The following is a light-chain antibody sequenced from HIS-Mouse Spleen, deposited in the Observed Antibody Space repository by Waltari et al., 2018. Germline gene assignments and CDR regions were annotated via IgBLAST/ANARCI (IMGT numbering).Light chain of an antibody. Sequence: SYELTQPPSVSVSPGQTARITCSADALPDNYAYWYQQKSGQAPVLVIYEDSKRPSGIPERFSGSSSGTMATLTISGAQVEDEADYYCYSTDSSGNHYVFGTGTKVTVL. CDR1: ALPDNY. CDR3: YSTDSSGNHYV. CDR2: EDS. J-gene: IGLJ1*01. V-gene: IGLV3-10*01.